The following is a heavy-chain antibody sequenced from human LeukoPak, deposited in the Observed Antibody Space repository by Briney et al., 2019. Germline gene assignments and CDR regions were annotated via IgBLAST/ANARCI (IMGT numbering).Heavy chain of an antibody. CDR2: IWYDGSNK. V-gene: IGHV3-33*06. CDR3: AKPKTYYYGMDV. J-gene: IGHJ6*02. Sequence: ALRLSCAASGFTFSSYGMHWVRQAPGKGLEWVAVIWYDGSNKYYADSVKGRFTISRDNSKNTLYLQMNSLRAEDTTVYYCAKPKTYYYGMDVWGQGTTVTVSS. CDR1: GFTFSSYG.